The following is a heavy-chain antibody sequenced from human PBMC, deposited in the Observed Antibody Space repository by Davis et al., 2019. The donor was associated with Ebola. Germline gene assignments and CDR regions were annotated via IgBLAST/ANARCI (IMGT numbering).Heavy chain of an antibody. V-gene: IGHV3-30-3*01. J-gene: IGHJ6*03. CDR2: ISYDGSNK. CDR3: ARNGHCSSTSCYKENSHYYYYMDV. D-gene: IGHD2-2*02. CDR1: GFTFSSYA. Sequence: GSLRLSCAASGFTFSSYAMHWVRQAPGKGLEWVAVISYDGSNKYYADSVKGRFTISRDNSKNTLYLQMNSLRAEDTAVYYCARNGHCSSTSCYKENSHYYYYMDVWGKGTTVTVSS.